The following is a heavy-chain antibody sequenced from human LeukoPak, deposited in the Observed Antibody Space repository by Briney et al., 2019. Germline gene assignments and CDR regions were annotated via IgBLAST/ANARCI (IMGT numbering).Heavy chain of an antibody. CDR3: ARDLLAVAAPGDY. D-gene: IGHD6-19*01. CDR1: GFTFSSYS. V-gene: IGHV3-21*01. CDR2: ISSSSSYI. Sequence: GGSLRLSCAASGFTFSSYSMNWVRQAPGKGLEWVSSISSSSSYIYYADSVKGRFTISRDNAKNSLYLQMNSLRAEDTAVYFCARDLLAVAAPGDYWGQGTLVTISS. J-gene: IGHJ4*02.